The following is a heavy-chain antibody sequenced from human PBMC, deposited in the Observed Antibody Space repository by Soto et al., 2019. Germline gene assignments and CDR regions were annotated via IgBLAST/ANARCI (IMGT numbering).Heavy chain of an antibody. CDR2: IYYSGST. D-gene: IGHD4-17*01. V-gene: IGHV4-59*08. J-gene: IGHJ4*02. CDR3: ARRYGPGFDY. CDR1: GGSISSYY. Sequence: QVQLQESGPGLVKPSETLSLTCTVSGGSISSYYWSWIRQPPGKGLEWIGYIYYSGSTNYNPSLKSRVTISVTTSKNQFSLKRSSVTAADTAVYYCARRYGPGFDYWGQGTLVTVSS.